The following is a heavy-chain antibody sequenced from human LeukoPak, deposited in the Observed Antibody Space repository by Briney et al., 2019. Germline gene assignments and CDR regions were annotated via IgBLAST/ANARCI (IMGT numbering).Heavy chain of an antibody. Sequence: PSETLSLTCAVYGGSFSGYYWSWIRQPPGKGLEWIGEINHSGSTNYNPSLKSRVTISVDTSKNQFSLKLSSVTAADTAVYYCARRYGSGSYYVSAWFDPWGQGTLVTVSS. CDR1: GGSFSGYY. CDR3: ARRYGSGSYYVSAWFDP. CDR2: INHSGST. J-gene: IGHJ5*02. D-gene: IGHD3-10*01. V-gene: IGHV4-34*01.